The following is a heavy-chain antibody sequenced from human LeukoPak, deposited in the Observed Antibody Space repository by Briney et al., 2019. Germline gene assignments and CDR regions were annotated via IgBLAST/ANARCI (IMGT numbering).Heavy chain of an antibody. J-gene: IGHJ3*02. CDR2: IYYSGST. V-gene: IGHV4-59*08. Sequence: SETLSLTCTVSGGSISSYYWSWIWQPPGKGLEWIGYIYYSGSTNYNPSLKSRVTISVDTSKNQFSLKLSSVTAADTAVYYCASPGYSGYDPYAFDIWGQGTMVTVS. CDR3: ASPGYSGYDPYAFDI. CDR1: GGSISSYY. D-gene: IGHD5-12*01.